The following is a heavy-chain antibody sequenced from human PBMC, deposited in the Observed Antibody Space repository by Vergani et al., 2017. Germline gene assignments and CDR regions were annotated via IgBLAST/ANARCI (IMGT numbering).Heavy chain of an antibody. J-gene: IGHJ6*04. V-gene: IGHV3-53*04. CDR1: GFTVSSNY. Sequence: EVQLVESGGGLVQPGGSLRLSCAASGFTVSSNYMSWVRQAPGKGLEWVSVIYSGGSTYYADPVKGRFTISRHNSKNTLYLQMNSLRAEDTTVYYCARDRVNIVATTTSYYYDYGMDVWSEGTTVTVSS. CDR3: ARDRVNIVATTTSYYYDYGMDV. D-gene: IGHD5-12*01. CDR2: IYSGGST.